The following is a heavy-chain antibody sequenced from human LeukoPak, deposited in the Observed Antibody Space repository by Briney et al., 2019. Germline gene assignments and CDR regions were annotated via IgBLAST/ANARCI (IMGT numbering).Heavy chain of an antibody. CDR3: ARDEYYYDSSGYYYGMDV. V-gene: IGHV4-61*01. J-gene: IGHJ6*02. D-gene: IGHD3-22*01. CDR2: IYYSGST. Sequence: PSETLSLTCTVSGGSVSSGSYYWSWIRQPPGKGLEWIGYIYYSGSTNYNPSLKSRVTISVDTSKNQFSLKLSSVTAADTAVYYCARDEYYYDSSGYYYGMDVWGQGTTVTVSS. CDR1: GGSVSSGSYY.